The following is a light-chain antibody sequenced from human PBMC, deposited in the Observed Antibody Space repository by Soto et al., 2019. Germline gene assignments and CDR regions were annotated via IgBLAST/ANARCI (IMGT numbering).Light chain of an antibody. J-gene: IGKJ4*01. CDR3: QPYYNWPLT. Sequence: VMRQSPATLSVSQGEGATLSCRASQVIGATLAWYQHKPGPTPRLLIYDTSTSSTGVPPRFSGSRSGAELTLTTSRLQSEGFAVYYCQPYYNWPLTDGGGTTV. CDR2: DTS. V-gene: IGKV3-15*01. CDR1: QVIGAT.